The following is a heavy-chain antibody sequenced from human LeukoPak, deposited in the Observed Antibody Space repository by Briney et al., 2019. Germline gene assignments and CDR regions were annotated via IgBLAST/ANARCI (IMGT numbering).Heavy chain of an antibody. Sequence: TETLSLTCAVSGYSISSGYYWAWIRQPPGKGLEWIGNIYHSGSTYYNPSLKSRVTISVDTSKNQFSLKLSSVTAADTAVYYCARRYSNSYFDYWGQGTLVTVSS. CDR3: ARRYSNSYFDY. V-gene: IGHV4-38-2*01. D-gene: IGHD4-11*01. CDR2: IYHSGST. J-gene: IGHJ4*02. CDR1: GYSISSGYY.